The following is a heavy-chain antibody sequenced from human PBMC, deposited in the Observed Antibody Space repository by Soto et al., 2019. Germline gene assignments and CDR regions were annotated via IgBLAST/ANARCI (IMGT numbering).Heavy chain of an antibody. D-gene: IGHD2-15*01. Sequence: VIQAEGRSLECGSAISGSGRRTYYADSVKGRFTISRDNSKNTLYLQMNSLRAEDTAVYYCAKDLWSGGSWGYYYYGMDVWGQGTTVIVSS. V-gene: IGHV3-23*01. J-gene: IGHJ6*02. CDR2: ISGSGRRT. CDR3: AKDLWSGGSWGYYYYGMDV.